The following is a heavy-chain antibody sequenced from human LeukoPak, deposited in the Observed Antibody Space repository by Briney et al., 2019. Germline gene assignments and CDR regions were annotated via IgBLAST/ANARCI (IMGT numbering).Heavy chain of an antibody. D-gene: IGHD3-22*01. Sequence: GGSLRLSCAASGFTVSSNYMRWVRQAPPKGLEWVSVIYSGGSTYYADHVKGRFTISRDNSKNTLYLQMNSLGAEDTAVYYCYSMIVLGIRVINDYWGQGTLVTVSS. V-gene: IGHV3-66*01. J-gene: IGHJ4*02. CDR2: IYSGGST. CDR3: YSMIVLGIRVINDY. CDR1: GFTVSSNY.